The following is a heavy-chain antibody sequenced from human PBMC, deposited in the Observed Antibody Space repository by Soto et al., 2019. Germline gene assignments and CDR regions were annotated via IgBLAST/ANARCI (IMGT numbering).Heavy chain of an antibody. D-gene: IGHD3-22*01. Sequence: VQLVESGGGVVQPGRSLRLSCAASEFTFSDYAMHWVRQAPGKGLEWVAVISDDGDKVFYADSMKDRLTISRDNSKSTLFLQLTSLGPDDTALYYCARAHYHDSSGPNGHAFDIWGQGTLVTVSS. J-gene: IGHJ3*02. V-gene: IGHV3-30-3*01. CDR3: ARAHYHDSSGPNGHAFDI. CDR1: EFTFSDYA. CDR2: ISDDGDKV.